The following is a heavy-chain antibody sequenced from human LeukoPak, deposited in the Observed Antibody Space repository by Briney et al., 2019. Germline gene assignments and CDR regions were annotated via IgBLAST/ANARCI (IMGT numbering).Heavy chain of an antibody. J-gene: IGHJ4*02. CDR1: GYTFTSYG. Sequence: GASVKVSCKASGYTFTSYGISWVRQAPGQGLEWMGWVSAYNGNTNYAQKLQGRVTMTTDTSTGTAYMELRSLRSDDTAVYYCASTPYYDSSGYNYWGQGTLVTVSS. D-gene: IGHD3-22*01. CDR3: ASTPYYDSSGYNY. CDR2: VSAYNGNT. V-gene: IGHV1-18*01.